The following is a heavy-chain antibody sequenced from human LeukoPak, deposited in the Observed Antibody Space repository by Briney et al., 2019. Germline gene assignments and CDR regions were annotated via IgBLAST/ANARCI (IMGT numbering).Heavy chain of an antibody. CDR1: GFTFSSYG. Sequence: GGSLRLSCAASGFTFSSYGMDWVRQAPGKGLEWGAVILYYGINKYYADPVQGRFTIPRDNSKNTLYLQMNSLRAEDTAVYYCAKDLGYCGGACYSFIDYWGQGTLVTVYS. J-gene: IGHJ4*02. CDR3: AKDLGYCGGACYSFIDY. CDR2: ILYYGINK. D-gene: IGHD2-21*02. V-gene: IGHV3-33*05.